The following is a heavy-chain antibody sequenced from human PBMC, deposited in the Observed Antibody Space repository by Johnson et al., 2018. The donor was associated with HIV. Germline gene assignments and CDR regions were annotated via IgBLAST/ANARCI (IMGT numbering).Heavy chain of an antibody. CDR2: IWYDGSKK. CDR3: APIAAHHDAFDI. CDR1: GFTFSSYG. J-gene: IGHJ3*02. V-gene: IGHV3-33*01. Sequence: VQLVESGGGVVQPGKSLRLSCAASGFTFSSYGMHWVRQAAGKGLEWVALIWYDGSKKYYADSVKGRFTISRDNSKNTLYLQMNSLRAEDTAVYYCAPIAAHHDAFDIWGQGTMVTVSS. D-gene: IGHD6-6*01.